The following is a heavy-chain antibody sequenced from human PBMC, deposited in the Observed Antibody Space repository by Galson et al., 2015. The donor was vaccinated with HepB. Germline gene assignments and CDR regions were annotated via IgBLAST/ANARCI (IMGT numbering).Heavy chain of an antibody. CDR2: IIPIFGTA. D-gene: IGHD2-21*02. CDR3: ASPRKVRNCGGDRLTYYFDY. Sequence: SVKVSCKASGGTFSSYAISWVRQAPGQGLEWMGGIIPIFGTANYAQKFQGRVTITADESTSTAYMELSSLRSEDTAVYYCASPRKVRNCGGDRLTYYFDYWGQGTLVTVSS. CDR1: GGTFSSYA. J-gene: IGHJ4*02. V-gene: IGHV1-69*13.